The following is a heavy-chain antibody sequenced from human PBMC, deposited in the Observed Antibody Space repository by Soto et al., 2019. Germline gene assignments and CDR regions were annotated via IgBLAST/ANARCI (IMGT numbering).Heavy chain of an antibody. J-gene: IGHJ4*02. CDR2: ISYDGRDK. D-gene: IGHD1-26*01. V-gene: IGHV3-30*04. Sequence: GGSLILSCAASGFTFSSYAMHWVRQVPGTGLEWVAVISYDGRDKYYPDSVKGRFTISRDNSKNTLYLQMNSLRAEDTAVYYCARSAGGSYPQYDYWGQGTLVTVSS. CDR3: ARSAGGSYPQYDY. CDR1: GFTFSSYA.